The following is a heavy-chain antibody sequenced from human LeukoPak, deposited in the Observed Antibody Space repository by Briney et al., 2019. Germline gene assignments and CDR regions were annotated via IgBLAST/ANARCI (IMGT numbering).Heavy chain of an antibody. J-gene: IGHJ4*02. D-gene: IGHD3-22*01. V-gene: IGHV4-34*01. CDR3: ARDIGNYYDYIYHYYYDY. CDR2: INHSGST. CDR1: GGSFSGYY. Sequence: SETLSLTCAVYGGSFSGYYWSWILQPPGKGLEWIGEINHSGSTNYNPSLKSRVTISVDTSKNQFSLKLHSVTAADAAVYYCARDIGNYYDYIYHYYYDYWGQGSLVTVSS.